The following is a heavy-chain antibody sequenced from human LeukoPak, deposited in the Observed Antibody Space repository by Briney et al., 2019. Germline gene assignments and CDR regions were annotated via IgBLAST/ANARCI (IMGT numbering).Heavy chain of an antibody. J-gene: IGHJ4*02. CDR2: INHSGST. V-gene: IGHV4-34*01. CDR3: ARVSPYYYDSSGYGFDY. D-gene: IGHD3-22*01. CDR1: GGSFSGYY. Sequence: SETLSLTCAVYGGSFSGYYWSWIRQPPGKGLEWIGEINHSGSTNYNPSLKSRVTISVDTSKNQFSLKLNSVTAADTAVYYCARVSPYYYDSSGYGFDYWGQGTLVTVSS.